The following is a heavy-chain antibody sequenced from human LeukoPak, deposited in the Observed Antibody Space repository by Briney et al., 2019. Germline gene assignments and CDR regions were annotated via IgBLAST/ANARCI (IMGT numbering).Heavy chain of an antibody. CDR3: ARARIRNWFDP. Sequence: GGSLRLSCAASGFTFSSYWMHWVRHAPGKGLVWVSRINSDGSSTSYADSVKGRFTISRDNAKNTLYLQMNSLRAEDTAVYYCARARIRNWFDPWGQGTLVTVSS. CDR1: GFTFSSYW. J-gene: IGHJ5*02. CDR2: INSDGSST. V-gene: IGHV3-74*01. D-gene: IGHD2-15*01.